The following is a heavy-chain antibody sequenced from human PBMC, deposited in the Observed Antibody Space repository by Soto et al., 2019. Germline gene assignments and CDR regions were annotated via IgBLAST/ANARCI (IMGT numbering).Heavy chain of an antibody. V-gene: IGHV3-23*01. CDR2: ISGSGGST. CDR1: GFTFSSYA. CDR3: AKDWGMVRGIGFYYYYGMDV. Sequence: GGSLRLSCAASGFTFSSYAMSLVRQAPGKGLEWVSAISGSGGSTYYADSVKGRFTISRDNSKNTLYLQMNSLRAEDTAVYYCAKDWGMVRGIGFYYYYGMDVWGQGTTVTVSS. J-gene: IGHJ6*02. D-gene: IGHD3-10*01.